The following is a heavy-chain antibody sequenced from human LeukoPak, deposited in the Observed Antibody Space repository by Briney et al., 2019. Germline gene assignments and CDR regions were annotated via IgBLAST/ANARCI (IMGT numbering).Heavy chain of an antibody. J-gene: IGHJ4*02. Sequence: PGGSLRLSCAASGFTFRGYGMSWVRQAPGRGLEWVSSISGSGDGTYYADSVKGRFTISRDNSKNTLYLQMNSLTAEDTAVYFCAKSDCSDAGCYLLDYWGQGTLVTVSS. CDR1: GFTFRGYG. D-gene: IGHD2-15*01. CDR2: ISGSGDGT. V-gene: IGHV3-23*01. CDR3: AKSDCSDAGCYLLDY.